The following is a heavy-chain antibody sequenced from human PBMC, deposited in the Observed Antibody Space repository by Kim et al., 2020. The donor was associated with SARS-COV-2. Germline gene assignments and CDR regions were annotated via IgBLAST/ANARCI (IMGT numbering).Heavy chain of an antibody. V-gene: IGHV3-15*01. CDR1: GFTFSNAW. Sequence: GGSLRLSCAASGFTFSNAWMSWVRQAPGKGLEWVGRIKSKTDGGTTDYAAPVKGRFTISRDDSKNTLYLQMNSLKTEDTAVYCCTTDPGETYYYDSSGYYYDYWGQGTLVTVSS. CDR3: TTDPGETYYYDSSGYYYDY. D-gene: IGHD3-22*01. J-gene: IGHJ4*02. CDR2: IKSKTDGGTT.